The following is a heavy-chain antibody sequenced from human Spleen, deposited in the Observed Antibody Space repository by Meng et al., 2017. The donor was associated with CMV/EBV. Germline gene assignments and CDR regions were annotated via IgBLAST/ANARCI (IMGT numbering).Heavy chain of an antibody. CDR1: GFTFSTYW. D-gene: IGHD1-26*01. CDR2: INQDGSER. Sequence: GESLKISCAASGFTFSTYWMSWVRQAPGKGLEWVANINQDGSERNYVDSVKGRFTISRDNAKNTLFLQLNSLRADDTAVYYCAKRRWGENGANDYWGQGTLVTVSS. J-gene: IGHJ4*02. CDR3: AKRRWGENGANDY. V-gene: IGHV3-7*03.